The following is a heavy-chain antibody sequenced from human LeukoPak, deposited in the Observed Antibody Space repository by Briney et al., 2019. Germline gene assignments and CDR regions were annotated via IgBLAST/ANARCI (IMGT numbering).Heavy chain of an antibody. CDR3: AKDIASGVTGGHGMDV. V-gene: IGHV3-30*18. D-gene: IGHD6-13*01. J-gene: IGHJ6*02. CDR2: ISYDGSNK. CDR1: GFTFSYYG. Sequence: QTGGSLRLSCAASGFTFSYYGMHWVRQAPGKGLEWVAVISYDGSNKYYADSVKGRFTISRDNSRNTLYLQMSSLRAEDTAVYYCAKDIASGVTGGHGMDVWGQGTTVTVSS.